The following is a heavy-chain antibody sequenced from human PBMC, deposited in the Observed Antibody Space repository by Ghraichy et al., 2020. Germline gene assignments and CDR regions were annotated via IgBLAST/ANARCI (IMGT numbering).Heavy chain of an antibody. V-gene: IGHV3-7*03. CDR2: IRQDGSDK. D-gene: IGHD2-2*01. CDR3: ASPDCAITSCQFDR. CDR1: GFSFSNHW. J-gene: IGHJ4*02. Sequence: GGSLRLSCAASGFSFSNHWMTWVRQAPGKGLEWVATIRQDGSDKYYVDSVRGRFTISRDNANNSLYLQMHSLRAEDTAVYYCASPDCAITSCQFDRWGPGTLVTVS.